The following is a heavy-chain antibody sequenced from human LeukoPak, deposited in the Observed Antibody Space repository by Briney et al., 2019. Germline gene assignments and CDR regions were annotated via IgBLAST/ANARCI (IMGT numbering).Heavy chain of an antibody. Sequence: PGGSLRLSCAASGFTVSSNYMSWVRQAPGKGLEWVSVIYSGGSTYYADSVKGRSTISGDNSKNTLYLQMNSLRAEDTAVYYCARVRGCSSTSCYAEYFQHWGQGTLVTVSS. V-gene: IGHV3-53*01. CDR3: ARVRGCSSTSCYAEYFQH. CDR1: GFTVSSNY. D-gene: IGHD2-2*01. CDR2: IYSGGST. J-gene: IGHJ1*01.